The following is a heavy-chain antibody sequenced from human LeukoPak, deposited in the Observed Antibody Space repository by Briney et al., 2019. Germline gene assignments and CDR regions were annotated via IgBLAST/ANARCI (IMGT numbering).Heavy chain of an antibody. J-gene: IGHJ4*02. CDR3: ARLDSSGYYPQSYFDY. V-gene: IGHV4-39*07. Sequence: SETLSLTCTVSGGSISSSSYYRGWIRQPPGKGLEWIGSIYYSGSTYYNPSLKSRVTISVDTSKNQFSLKLSSVTAADTAVYYCARLDSSGYYPQSYFDYWGQGTLVTVSS. CDR2: IYYSGST. D-gene: IGHD3-22*01. CDR1: GGSISSSSYY.